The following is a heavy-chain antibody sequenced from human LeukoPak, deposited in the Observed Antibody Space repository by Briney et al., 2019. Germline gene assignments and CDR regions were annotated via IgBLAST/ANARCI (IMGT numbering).Heavy chain of an antibody. CDR2: IYPGDSDT. D-gene: IGHD5-12*01. V-gene: IGHV5-51*01. CDR1: GYSFTSYW. Sequence: GESLKISCKGSGYSFTSYWIGWVRQMPGKGLEWMGIIYPGDSDTRYGPSFQGQVTISADKSISTAYLQWSSLKASDTAMYYCARQGYSGYDPNWFDPWGQGTLVTVSS. J-gene: IGHJ5*02. CDR3: ARQGYSGYDPNWFDP.